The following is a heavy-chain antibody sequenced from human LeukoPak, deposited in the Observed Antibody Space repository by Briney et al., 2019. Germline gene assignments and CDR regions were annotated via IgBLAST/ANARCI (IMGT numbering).Heavy chain of an antibody. V-gene: IGHV5-51*01. CDR2: IYPGDSDT. CDR3: ARSITIFGVVYAFDI. CDR1: GYSFTSYW. J-gene: IGHJ3*02. Sequence: GESLKISCKGSGYSFTSYWIGWVRQMPGKGLEWMGMIYPGDSDTRYSPSFQGQVTISADKSISTAYLQWSSLKASDTAMYYCARSITIFGVVYAFDIWGQGTMVTVSS. D-gene: IGHD3-3*01.